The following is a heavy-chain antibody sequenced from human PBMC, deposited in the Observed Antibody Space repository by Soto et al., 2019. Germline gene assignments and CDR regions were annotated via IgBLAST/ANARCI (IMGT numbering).Heavy chain of an antibody. V-gene: IGHV3-23*01. D-gene: IGHD6-19*01. CDR2: ISGSGGSI. CDR1: GFTFSSYA. J-gene: IGHJ4*02. Sequence: GGSLRLSCAASGFTFSSYAMSWVRQAPGKGLEWVSAISGSGGSIYYADFVKGRFTISRDNSKNTLYLQMNSLRAEDTAVYYCAKDVRWLDGYCFDYWGQGTLVTVSS. CDR3: AKDVRWLDGYCFDY.